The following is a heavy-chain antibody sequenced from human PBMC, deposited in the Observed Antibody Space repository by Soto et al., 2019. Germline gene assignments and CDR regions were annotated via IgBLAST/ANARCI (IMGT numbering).Heavy chain of an antibody. Sequence: SGTLSLTCTVSGGSISSFCWSWIRQPPGQGLEWIGYICSGGTTKYNPSLKSRVTMSVDTSKTQFSLKLTSVTAADTAVYYCARVGSKSFYYATDVWGQGTT. V-gene: IGHV4-4*09. D-gene: IGHD4-4*01. J-gene: IGHJ6*02. CDR3: ARVGSKSFYYATDV. CDR2: ICSGGTT. CDR1: GGSISSFC.